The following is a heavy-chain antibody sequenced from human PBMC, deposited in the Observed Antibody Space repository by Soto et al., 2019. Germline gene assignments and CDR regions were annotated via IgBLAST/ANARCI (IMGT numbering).Heavy chain of an antibody. J-gene: IGHJ6*02. D-gene: IGHD3-10*01. CDR1: GGSISSYY. CDR2: IYYSGST. Sequence: SETLSLTCTVSGGSISSYYWSWIRQPPGKGLEWIGYIYYSGSTNYNPSLKSRVTISVATSKNQFSLKLSSVTAADTAVYYCARVGGPPGGSGSYYKAYYYGMDVWGQGTTVTVSS. CDR3: ARVGGPPGGSGSYYKAYYYGMDV. V-gene: IGHV4-59*01.